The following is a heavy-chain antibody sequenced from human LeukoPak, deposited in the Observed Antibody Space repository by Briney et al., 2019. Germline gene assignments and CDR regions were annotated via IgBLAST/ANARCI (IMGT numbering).Heavy chain of an antibody. Sequence: ASVKVSCKASGYGFSDVYFNWVRQAPGQGLEWMGWINPHSGASKYAQRFQGRVSMDASIDTAYLELSWLTSDDTAVYYCATSSTVTHTRDPWGPRTLVTVSS. D-gene: IGHD1-1*01. V-gene: IGHV1-2*02. J-gene: IGHJ5*02. CDR2: INPHSGAS. CDR1: GYGFSDVY. CDR3: ATSSTVTHTRDP.